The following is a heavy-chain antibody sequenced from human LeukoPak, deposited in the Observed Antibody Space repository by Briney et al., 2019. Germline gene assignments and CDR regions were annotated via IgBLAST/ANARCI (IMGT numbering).Heavy chain of an antibody. J-gene: IGHJ4*02. CDR1: GFTFSSYW. CDR3: ARDRVRGVAAAAPDY. D-gene: IGHD6-13*01. Sequence: GGSLRLSCAASGFTFSSYWMHWVRQAPGKGLVWVSRINSDGSSTSYADSVKGRFTISRDNAKNTLYLQMNSLRAEDTAVYYCARDRVRGVAAAAPDYWGQGTLVTVSS. CDR2: INSDGSST. V-gene: IGHV3-74*01.